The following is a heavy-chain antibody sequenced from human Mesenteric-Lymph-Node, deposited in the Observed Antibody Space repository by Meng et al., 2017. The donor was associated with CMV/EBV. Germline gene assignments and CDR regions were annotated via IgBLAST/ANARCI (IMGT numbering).Heavy chain of an antibody. D-gene: IGHD3-10*01. Sequence: TLTSYYMHWVRQAPGQGLEWMGIINPSGGNTSYGKKFQGRVTMTRDTSTSTVYMELSSLRSEDTAVYYCARDREDMVRGVINWFDPWGQGTLVTVSS. V-gene: IGHV1-46*01. J-gene: IGHJ5*02. CDR3: ARDREDMVRGVINWFDP. CDR2: INPSGGNT. CDR1: TLTSYY.